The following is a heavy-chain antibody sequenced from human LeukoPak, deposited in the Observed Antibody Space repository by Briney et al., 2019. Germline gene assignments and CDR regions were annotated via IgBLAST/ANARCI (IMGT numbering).Heavy chain of an antibody. V-gene: IGHV4-59*08. D-gene: IGHD6-19*01. CDR3: ARRSVGSGWYDY. CDR2: IYYSGST. Sequence: SETLSLTCTVSGGSISSYYWSWLRQPPGKGLEWIGYIYYSGSTNYNPSLRSRVTISVDTSKNQFSLKLSSVTAADTAVYYCARRSVGSGWYDYWGQGTLVTVSS. CDR1: GGSISSYY. J-gene: IGHJ4*02.